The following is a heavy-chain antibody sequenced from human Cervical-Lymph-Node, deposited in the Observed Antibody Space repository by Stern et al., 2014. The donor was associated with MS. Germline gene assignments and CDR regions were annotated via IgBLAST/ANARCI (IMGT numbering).Heavy chain of an antibody. CDR2: IFPVFGTP. J-gene: IGHJ5*02. V-gene: IGHV1-69*01. CDR3: ALSSETSDRWYSLGYDL. D-gene: IGHD6-13*01. Sequence: HVQLVQSGAEVTKPGSSVNVSCKASGGTFSKFPSSWVRQAPGQGLEWMGGIFPVFGTPTYAQEFRGRVTITADVSTSTVYMELSSLRSDDTAVYYCALSSETSDRWYSLGYDLWGQGTLVTVSS. CDR1: GGTFSKFP.